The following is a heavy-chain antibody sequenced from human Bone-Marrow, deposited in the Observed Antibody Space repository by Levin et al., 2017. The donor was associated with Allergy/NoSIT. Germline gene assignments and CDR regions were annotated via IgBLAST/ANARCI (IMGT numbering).Heavy chain of an antibody. CDR2: INSDGSSI. V-gene: IGHV3-74*01. CDR3: GRSHYYNSSGYFYDYYGLDV. Sequence: GGSLRLSCAASGFTFSSYWMHWVRQRPGKGLVWVSRINSDGSSIRYADSVKGRFTISRDNAKNTLYLQMSSLRAEDTAVYYCGRSHYYNSSGYFYDYYGLDVWGQGTTVTVS. D-gene: IGHD3-22*01. J-gene: IGHJ6*02. CDR1: GFTFSSYW.